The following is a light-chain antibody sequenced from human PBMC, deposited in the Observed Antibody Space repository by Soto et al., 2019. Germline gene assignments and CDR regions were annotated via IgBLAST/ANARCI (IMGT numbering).Light chain of an antibody. V-gene: IGLV2-14*01. Sequence: QSALTQPASVSGSPGQSITISCAGTMRDVGAYNLVSWYQQHPGRAPQLIIYEVRNRPSGISFRFSGSKSGNTASLTISGLKAEDEADYYCSSYTSKSSLRFGGGTKVTVL. CDR2: EVR. CDR3: SSYTSKSSLR. J-gene: IGLJ2*01. CDR1: MRDVGAYNL.